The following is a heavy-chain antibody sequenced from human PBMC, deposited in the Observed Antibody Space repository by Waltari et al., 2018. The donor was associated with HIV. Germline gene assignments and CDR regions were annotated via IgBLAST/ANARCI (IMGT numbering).Heavy chain of an antibody. CDR2: T. CDR3: ASLIAVAAPGAFDI. V-gene: IGHV4-34*01. D-gene: IGHD6-19*01. J-gene: IGHJ3*02. Sequence: TNYNPSLKSRVTISVDTSKNQFSLKLSSVTAADTAVYYCASLIAVAAPGAFDIWGQGTMVIVSS.